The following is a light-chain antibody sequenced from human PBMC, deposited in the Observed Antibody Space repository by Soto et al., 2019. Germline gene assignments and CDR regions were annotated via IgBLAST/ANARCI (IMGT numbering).Light chain of an antibody. J-gene: IGKJ4*01. V-gene: IGKV3-11*01. CDR2: DAS. CDR1: ESVSTY. Sequence: EIVLTQSPATLSLSPGERATLSCRASESVSTYLAWYQQKPGQAHRLLMYDASNRVAGIPGRFRGSGYGTDFTLTISSLAPEDFAVNYCQRRSNWPLTFGGGTKVDIK. CDR3: QRRSNWPLT.